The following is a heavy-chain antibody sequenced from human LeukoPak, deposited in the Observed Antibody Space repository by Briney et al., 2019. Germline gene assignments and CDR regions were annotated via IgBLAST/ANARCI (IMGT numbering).Heavy chain of an antibody. CDR3: ARDDFWSGYYTGIGYYYYYYGMDV. Sequence: ASVKVSCKASGYTFTSYDINWVRQAAGQGLEWMGWMNPNSGNTGYAQKFQGRVTMTRNTSIGTAYMELSSLRSEDTAVYYCARDDFWSGYYTGIGYYYYYYGMDVWGQGTTVTVSS. V-gene: IGHV1-8*01. D-gene: IGHD3-3*01. CDR1: GYTFTSYD. J-gene: IGHJ6*02. CDR2: MNPNSGNT.